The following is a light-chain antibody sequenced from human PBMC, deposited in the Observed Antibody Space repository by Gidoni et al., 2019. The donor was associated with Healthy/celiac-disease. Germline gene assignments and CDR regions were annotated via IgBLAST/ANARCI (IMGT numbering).Light chain of an antibody. Sequence: DIQMTQSPSTLSASVGDRDTITRRASQSISSWFAWYQQKPGKAPKLLIYKASSLESGVPSRFSGSGSGTEFTLTISSLQPDDFATYYCQQYNSYSRTFGQGTKVEIE. CDR1: QSISSW. CDR3: QQYNSYSRT. CDR2: KAS. V-gene: IGKV1-5*03. J-gene: IGKJ1*01.